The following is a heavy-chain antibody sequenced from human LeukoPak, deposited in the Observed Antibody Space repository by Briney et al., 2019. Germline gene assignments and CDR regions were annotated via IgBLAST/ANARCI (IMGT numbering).Heavy chain of an antibody. CDR1: GGSISSGGYY. CDR2: IYYSGST. V-gene: IGHV4-31*03. D-gene: IGHD3-16*01. CDR3: ASSRRGYYYYGMDV. Sequence: SETLSLTCTVSGGSISSGGYYWSWVRQHPGKGLEWIGYIYYSGSTYYNPSLKSRVTISVDTSKNQFSLKLSSVTAADTAVYYCASSRRGYYYYGMDVWGQGTTVTVSS. J-gene: IGHJ6*02.